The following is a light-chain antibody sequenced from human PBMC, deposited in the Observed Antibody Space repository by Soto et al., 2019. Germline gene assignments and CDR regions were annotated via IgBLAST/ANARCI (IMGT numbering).Light chain of an antibody. CDR2: HDT. CDR1: SSTIGAGYD. Sequence: QPVLTQPPSVSGAPGQWVTISCTGYSSTIGAGYDVHWYQHLPGTAPKLLIYHDTNRPSGLPDRFSDSKSGTSASLAITELQAEDEFDYYCKSYESSLNGHVVFGGGTKLTVL. J-gene: IGLJ2*01. CDR3: KSYESSLNGHVV. V-gene: IGLV1-40*01.